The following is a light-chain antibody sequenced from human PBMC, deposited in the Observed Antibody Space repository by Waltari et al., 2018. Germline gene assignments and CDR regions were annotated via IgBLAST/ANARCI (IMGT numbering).Light chain of an antibody. Sequence: SCRASQSVSRALAWYQQKPGQAPRLLIYAASSRATGIPDRFSGSGSGTDFSLTISRLEPEDFAVYYCQHYVRLPVTFGQGTKVEI. CDR2: AAS. J-gene: IGKJ1*01. CDR3: QHYVRLPVT. CDR1: QSVSRA. V-gene: IGKV3-20*01.